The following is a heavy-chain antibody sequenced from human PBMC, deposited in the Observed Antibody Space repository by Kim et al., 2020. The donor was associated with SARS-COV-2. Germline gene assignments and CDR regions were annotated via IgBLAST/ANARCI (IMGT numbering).Heavy chain of an antibody. J-gene: IGHJ6*02. Sequence: ASVKVSCKASGYTFTSYDINWVRQATGQGLEWMGWMNPNSGNTGYAQKFQGRVTMTRNTSISTAYMELSSLRSEDTAVYYCARVRSYDILTGYLGTYYYYGMDVWGQGTTVTVSS. CDR2: MNPNSGNT. V-gene: IGHV1-8*01. CDR1: GYTFTSYD. D-gene: IGHD3-9*01. CDR3: ARVRSYDILTGYLGTYYYYGMDV.